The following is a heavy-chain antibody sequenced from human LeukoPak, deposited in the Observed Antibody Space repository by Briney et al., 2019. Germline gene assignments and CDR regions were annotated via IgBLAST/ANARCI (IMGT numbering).Heavy chain of an antibody. CDR1: GYTFTSYG. V-gene: IGHV1-46*01. D-gene: IGHD3-22*01. Sequence: ASVKVSCKASGYTFTSYGISWVRQAPGQGLEWMGIINPSGGSTSYAQKFQGRVTMTRDTSTSTVYMELSSLRSEDTAVYYCARAGSSVIGDYWGQGTLVTVSS. CDR2: INPSGGST. CDR3: ARAGSSVIGDY. J-gene: IGHJ4*02.